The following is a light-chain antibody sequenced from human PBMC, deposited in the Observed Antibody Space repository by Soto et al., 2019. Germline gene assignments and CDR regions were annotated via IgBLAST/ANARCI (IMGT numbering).Light chain of an antibody. CDR2: EVS. CDR3: CSYAGGNWV. Sequence: QSALTQPASVSGSPGQSITISCTGTTSDVGKYNLVSWYQQYPGKAPKLMIYEVSKRPSGVSNRFSGSKSGNTASLTMSGLQAEDEADYYCCSYAGGNWVFGGGTKVTVL. CDR1: TSDVGKYNL. J-gene: IGLJ3*02. V-gene: IGLV2-23*02.